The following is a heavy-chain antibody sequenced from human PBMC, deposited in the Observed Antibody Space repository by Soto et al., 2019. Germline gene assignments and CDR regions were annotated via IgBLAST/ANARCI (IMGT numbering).Heavy chain of an antibody. J-gene: IGHJ3*02. CDR1: GFTFSSCD. CDR2: IGTAGDT. CDR3: ARALAAMPFFDAFDI. Sequence: PGGSLRLSCAASGFTFSSCDMHWVRQATGKGLEWVSAIGTAGDTYYPGSVKGRFTISRENAKNSLYLQMNSLRAGDTAVYYCARALAAMPFFDAFDIWGQGTMVTVSS. D-gene: IGHD2-2*01. V-gene: IGHV3-13*01.